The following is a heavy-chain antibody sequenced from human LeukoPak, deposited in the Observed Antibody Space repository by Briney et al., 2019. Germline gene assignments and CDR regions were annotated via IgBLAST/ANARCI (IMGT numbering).Heavy chain of an antibody. J-gene: IGHJ6*02. V-gene: IGHV3-23*01. CDR2: ISGSGSTT. CDR1: GFTFSIYA. CDR3: ARDLTILRFISAPLYYYYGMDV. D-gene: IGHD3-3*01. Sequence: GGSLRLSCAASGFTFSIYAMSWVRQAPGKGLEWVSAISGSGSTTYYTDSVKGRFTISRDNSKNTLYLQMNSLRDEDTAVYYCARDLTILRFISAPLYYYYGMDVWGQGTTVTVSS.